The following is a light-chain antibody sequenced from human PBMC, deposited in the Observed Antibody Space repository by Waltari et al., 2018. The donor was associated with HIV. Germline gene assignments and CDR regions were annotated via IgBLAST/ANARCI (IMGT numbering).Light chain of an antibody. V-gene: IGKV3-15*01. Sequence: IVMTQSPATLSVSPGERATLSCRASQSVSSNFAWYQQKPGQAPRLLISGASTRATGIPARFSGSGSGTEFTLTISSLQSEDFAVYYCQQYNNWPPAFGQGTRLEI. J-gene: IGKJ5*01. CDR3: QQYNNWPPA. CDR2: GAS. CDR1: QSVSSN.